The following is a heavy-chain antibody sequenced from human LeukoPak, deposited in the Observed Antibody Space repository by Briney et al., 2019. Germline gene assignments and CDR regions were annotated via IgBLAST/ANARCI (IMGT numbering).Heavy chain of an antibody. CDR3: ARREWFGELLF. D-gene: IGHD3-10*01. CDR1: GGSISSSSYY. CDR2: IYYSGST. V-gene: IGHV4-39*07. Sequence: SETLSLTCTVSGGSISSSSYYWGWIRQPPGKGLEWIGSIYYSGSTNYNPSLKSRVTISVDTSKNQFSLKLGSVTAADTAVYYCARREWFGELLFGGQGTLVTVSS. J-gene: IGHJ4*02.